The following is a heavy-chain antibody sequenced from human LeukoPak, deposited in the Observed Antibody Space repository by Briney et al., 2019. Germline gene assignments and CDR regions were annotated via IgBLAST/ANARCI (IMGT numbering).Heavy chain of an antibody. CDR1: GFTFSSYA. CDR3: ARDIRRVFDY. Sequence: PGGSLRLSCAASGFTFSSYAMSWVRQAPGKGLEWVSAISGSGGSTYYADSVKGRFTTSRDNAKNSLYLQMNSLRAEDTAVYYCARDIRRVFDYWGQGTLVTVSS. J-gene: IGHJ4*02. CDR2: ISGSGGST. V-gene: IGHV3-23*01.